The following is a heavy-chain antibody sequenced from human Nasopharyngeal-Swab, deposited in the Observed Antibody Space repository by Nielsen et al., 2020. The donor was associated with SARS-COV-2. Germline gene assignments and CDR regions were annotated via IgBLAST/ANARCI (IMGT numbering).Heavy chain of an antibody. Sequence: GESLKISCKGSGYSLTNYWIAWVRQTPGKGLEWMGIIYPGDSDTRYSPSFQGQVTISADKSISTAYLQWRSLKASDTAMYYCARRHEYGEALDYWGQGTLVTVSS. CDR2: IYPGDSDT. CDR3: ARRHEYGEALDY. CDR1: GYSLTNYW. J-gene: IGHJ4*02. D-gene: IGHD4-17*01. V-gene: IGHV5-51*01.